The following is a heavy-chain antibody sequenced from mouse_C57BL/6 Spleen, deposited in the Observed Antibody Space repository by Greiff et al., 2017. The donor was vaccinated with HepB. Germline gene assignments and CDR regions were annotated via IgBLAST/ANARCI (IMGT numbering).Heavy chain of an antibody. D-gene: IGHD3-2*02. Sequence: VKLQESGAELVKPGASVKISCKASGYAFSSYWMNWVKQRPGKGLEWIGQIYPGDGDTNYNGKLKGKATLTADKSSSTAYMQLSSLTSEDSAVYFCARSGSGYWFAYWGQGTLVTVSA. CDR2: IYPGDGDT. V-gene: IGHV1-80*01. CDR3: ARSGSGYWFAY. J-gene: IGHJ3*01. CDR1: GYAFSSYW.